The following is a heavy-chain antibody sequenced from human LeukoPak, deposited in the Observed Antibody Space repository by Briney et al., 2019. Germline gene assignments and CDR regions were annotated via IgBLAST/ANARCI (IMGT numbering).Heavy chain of an antibody. V-gene: IGHV1-2*06. CDR1: GYTFTGYY. Sequence: GASVKVSCKASGYTFTGYYMHWVRQAPGQGLEWMGRINPNSGGTNYAQKFQGRVTMTRDTSISTAYMELRSLRSDDTAVYYCARDQTIIAASLYWYFDLWGRGTLVTVSS. CDR2: INPNSGGT. D-gene: IGHD6-25*01. J-gene: IGHJ2*01. CDR3: ARDQTIIAASLYWYFDL.